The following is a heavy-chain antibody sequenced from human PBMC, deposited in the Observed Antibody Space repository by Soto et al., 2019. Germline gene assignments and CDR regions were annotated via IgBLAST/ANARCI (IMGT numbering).Heavy chain of an antibody. V-gene: IGHV4-61*01. J-gene: IGHJ4*02. CDR3: ARASKSYGPRSRFDY. D-gene: IGHD5-18*01. CDR1: GGSVSSESHY. CDR2: IYYTGST. Sequence: KPSETLSLTCTVSGGSVSSESHYWSWIRRTPGKGLEWIGYIYYTGSTNYNPSLKSRVTISVDTSKNQFSLKLSSVTAADTAVYYCARASKSYGPRSRFDYWGQRTLVTVSS.